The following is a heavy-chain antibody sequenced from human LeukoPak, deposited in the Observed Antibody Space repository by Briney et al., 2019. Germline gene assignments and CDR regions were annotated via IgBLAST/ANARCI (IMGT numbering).Heavy chain of an antibody. V-gene: IGHV3-49*03. J-gene: IGHJ4*02. CDR3: TRDFLGDTYYYDSSGYYYFDY. Sequence: GGSLRLSCTASGFTFGDYARSWFRQAPGKGLEWVGFIRSKAYGGTTEYAASVKGRFTISRDDSKSIAYLQMNSLKTEDTAVYYCTRDFLGDTYYYDSSGYYYFDYWGQGTLVTVSS. CDR1: GFTFGDYA. D-gene: IGHD3-22*01. CDR2: IRSKAYGGTT.